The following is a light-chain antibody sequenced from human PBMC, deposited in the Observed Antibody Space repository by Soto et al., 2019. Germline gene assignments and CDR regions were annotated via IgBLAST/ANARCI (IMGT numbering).Light chain of an antibody. V-gene: IGKV3-11*01. CDR1: QSVSNY. CDR2: DAY. J-gene: IGKJ1*01. CDR3: QQGSNWPRT. Sequence: EIVLTQSPATLSLSPGERATLSCSASQSVSNYLAWYQQRPGQAPRLLIYDAYNRATDIPARVSGSGSGTDFTLTISSLEPEDFAVYYWQQGSNWPRTFGQGTEVEIK.